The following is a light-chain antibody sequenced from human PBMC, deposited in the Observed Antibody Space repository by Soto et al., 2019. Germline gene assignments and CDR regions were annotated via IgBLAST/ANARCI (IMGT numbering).Light chain of an antibody. CDR3: QQTDTLPST. CDR1: QVMSSW. CDR2: AAS. Sequence: DIQMTQSPSSVSAAVGERVTMSFRASQVMSSWLAWYQQKPGKAPKLLIFAASTLQGGVPSRFSGSGSRTDFTLTITSLQPEDIGTYYCQQTDTLPSTFGQGTRLEIK. J-gene: IGKJ5*01. V-gene: IGKV1D-12*01.